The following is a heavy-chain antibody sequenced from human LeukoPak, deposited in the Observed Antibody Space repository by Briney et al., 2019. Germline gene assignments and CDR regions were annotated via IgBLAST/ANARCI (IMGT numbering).Heavy chain of an antibody. CDR2: ITSTSSYM. J-gene: IGHJ3*02. CDR1: GFTFSNYN. CDR3: ARVYCSGGSCYSNAFDI. V-gene: IGHV3-21*06. Sequence: GGSPRLSCAASGFTFSNYNMNWVRQAPGKGLEWVSSITSTSSYMYYADSVKGRFTISRGNAKNSLYLQMNSLRAEDTAVYYCARVYCSGGSCYSNAFDIWGQGTMVTVSS. D-gene: IGHD2-15*01.